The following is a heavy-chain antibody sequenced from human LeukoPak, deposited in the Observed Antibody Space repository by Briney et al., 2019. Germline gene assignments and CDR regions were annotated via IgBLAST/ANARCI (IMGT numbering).Heavy chain of an antibody. CDR3: ARDAYYYDSSGYYLPAGADY. D-gene: IGHD3-22*01. Sequence: GGSLRLSCAASGFTFSSYSMNWVRQAPGKGLEWVSYISSGRRTIYYAGSVKGRFTISRDNAKNSLYLQMNSLGAEDTAVYYCARDAYYYDSSGYYLPAGADYWGQGTLVTVSS. V-gene: IGHV3-48*01. J-gene: IGHJ4*02. CDR1: GFTFSSYS. CDR2: ISSGRRTI.